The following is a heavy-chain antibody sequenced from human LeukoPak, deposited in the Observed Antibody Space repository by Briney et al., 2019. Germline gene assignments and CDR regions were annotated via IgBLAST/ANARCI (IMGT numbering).Heavy chain of an antibody. Sequence: PGGSLRLSXAASGFTFSSYSMNWVRQAPGKGLEWVSSISSSSSYIYYADSVKGRFTISRDNAKNSLYLQMNSLRAEDTAVYYCARGPRDDAFDIWGQGTMVTVSS. J-gene: IGHJ3*02. CDR3: ARGPRDDAFDI. CDR1: GFTFSSYS. V-gene: IGHV3-21*01. D-gene: IGHD2-21*02. CDR2: ISSSSSYI.